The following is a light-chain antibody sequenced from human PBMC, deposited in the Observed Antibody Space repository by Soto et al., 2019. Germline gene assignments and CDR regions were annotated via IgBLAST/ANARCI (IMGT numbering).Light chain of an antibody. CDR2: ASS. CDR3: QQSFRSPYT. V-gene: IGKV1-39*01. CDR1: QNITTF. J-gene: IGKJ2*01. Sequence: DIQMTQSPSSLSASVGGRVTITCRSSQNITTFLNWYQQKPGKAPNLLIYASSSLQTGIPSRFSGSGSGTDFTLTISFLQPDDFAPYFCQQSFRSPYTFGRGTKLEIK.